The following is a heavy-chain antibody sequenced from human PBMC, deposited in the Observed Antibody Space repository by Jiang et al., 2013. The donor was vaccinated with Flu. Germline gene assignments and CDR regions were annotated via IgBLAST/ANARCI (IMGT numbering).Heavy chain of an antibody. CDR2: IIPIFGTA. V-gene: IGHV1-69*01. CDR3: ARDVGPYCSGGSCYSVGY. CDR1: GGTFSSYA. D-gene: IGHD2-15*01. Sequence: ASGGTFSSYAISWVRQAPGQGLEWMGGIIPIFGTANYAQKFQGRVTITADESTSTAYMELSSLRSEDTAVYYCARDVGPYCSGGSCYSVGYWGQGTLVTVSS. J-gene: IGHJ4*02.